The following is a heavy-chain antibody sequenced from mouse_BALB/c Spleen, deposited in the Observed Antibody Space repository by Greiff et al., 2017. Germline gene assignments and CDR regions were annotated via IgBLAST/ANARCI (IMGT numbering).Heavy chain of an antibody. V-gene: IGHV14-3*02. CDR1: GFNIKDTY. CDR2: IDPANGNT. D-gene: IGHD3-3*01. J-gene: IGHJ2*01. CDR3: ARREGLPYYFDY. Sequence: EVQLQQSGAELVKPGASVKLSCTASGFNIKDTYMHWVKQRPEQGLEWIGRIDPANGNTKYDPKFQGKATITADTSSNTAYLQLSSLTSEDTAVYYCARREGLPYYFDYWGQGTTLTVSS.